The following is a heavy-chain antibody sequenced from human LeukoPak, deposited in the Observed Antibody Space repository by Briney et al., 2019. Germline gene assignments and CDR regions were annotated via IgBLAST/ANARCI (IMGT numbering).Heavy chain of an antibody. Sequence: ASVKVSCKASGYTFTGYYMHWVRQAPGQGLEWMGWINPNSGGTNYAQKFQGRVTMTRDTSISTAYMELSRLRSDDTAVYYCARMGDYGDYPVAFDIWGQGTMVTVSS. CDR1: GYTFTGYY. CDR2: INPNSGGT. CDR3: ARMGDYGDYPVAFDI. J-gene: IGHJ3*02. D-gene: IGHD4-17*01. V-gene: IGHV1-2*02.